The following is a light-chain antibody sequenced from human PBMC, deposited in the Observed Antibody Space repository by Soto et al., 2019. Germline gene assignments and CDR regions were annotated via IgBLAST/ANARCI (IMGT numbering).Light chain of an antibody. CDR2: HVG. CDR1: SSDVGGYEY. CDR3: QSFDSSLTAWV. J-gene: IGLJ3*02. Sequence: QLVLTQPRSVSGSPGQSVTISCSGTSSDVGGYEYVSWYQQHPGKAPRLLIYHVGQRPSGVPDRFSWSRSGTSASLTISGLRPEDEADYYCQSFDSSLTAWVFGGGTKVTVL. V-gene: IGLV2-11*01.